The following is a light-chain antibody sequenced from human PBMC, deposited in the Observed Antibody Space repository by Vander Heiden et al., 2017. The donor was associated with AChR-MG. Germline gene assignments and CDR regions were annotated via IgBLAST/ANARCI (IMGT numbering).Light chain of an antibody. V-gene: IGKV3D-15*01. CDR2: GAS. Sequence: DIAMTQPSATPPVSPVETATLSCRASQSVSSNIAWYQRKPGQAPRLLIYGASIRATGIPASFSGSGSGTEFTLTISSLQSEDFAVYYCQQYNNWPPWTFGQGTKVEIK. J-gene: IGKJ1*01. CDR3: QQYNNWPPWT. CDR1: QSVSSN.